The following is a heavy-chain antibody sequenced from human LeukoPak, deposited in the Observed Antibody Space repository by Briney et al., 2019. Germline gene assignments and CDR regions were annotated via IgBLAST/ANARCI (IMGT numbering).Heavy chain of an antibody. D-gene: IGHD3-10*01. V-gene: IGHV3-30*18. CDR1: GFTFSSYG. CDR3: AKDATGSYYYMDV. J-gene: IGHJ6*03. Sequence: PGRSLRLSCAASGFTFSSYGMHWVRRAPGKGLEWVAVISYDGGNKYYADSVKGRFTISRDNSKNTLYLQMNSLRAEDTAVYYCAKDATGSYYYMDVWGKGTTVTVSS. CDR2: ISYDGGNK.